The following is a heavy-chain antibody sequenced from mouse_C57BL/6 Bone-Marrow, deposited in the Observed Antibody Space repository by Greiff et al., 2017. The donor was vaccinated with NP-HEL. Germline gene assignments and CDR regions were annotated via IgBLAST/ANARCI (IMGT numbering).Heavy chain of an antibody. CDR2: IYPGDGDT. CDR1: GYAFSSSW. D-gene: IGHD2-4*01. Sequence: VQLQQSGPELVKPGASVKISCKASGYAFSSSWMNWVKQRPGKGLEWIGRIYPGDGDTNYNGKFKGKATLTADKSSSTAYMQLSSLTSEDSAVYFCAREEGLRRDYWGQGTTLTVSS. V-gene: IGHV1-82*01. CDR3: AREEGLRRDY. J-gene: IGHJ2*01.